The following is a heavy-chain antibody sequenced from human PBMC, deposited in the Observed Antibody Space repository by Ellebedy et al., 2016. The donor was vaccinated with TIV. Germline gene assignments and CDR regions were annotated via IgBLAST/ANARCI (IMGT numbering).Heavy chain of an antibody. Sequence: GESLKISCAASGFTFSNAWMNWVRQAPGKGLEWVGRIKSKTYGGAADYAAPVKSRFTISRDDSKNTLYLQMNSLKTEDTAVYFCTTVYRYNYDSVWGQGTLVTVSS. J-gene: IGHJ4*02. V-gene: IGHV3-15*01. CDR2: IKSKTYGGAA. CDR3: TTVYRYNYDSV. CDR1: GFTFSNAW. D-gene: IGHD5-18*01.